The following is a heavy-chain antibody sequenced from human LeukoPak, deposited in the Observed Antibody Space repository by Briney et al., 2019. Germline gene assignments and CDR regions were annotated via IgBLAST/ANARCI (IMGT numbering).Heavy chain of an antibody. Sequence: GGSLRLSCAASGFTFSSYEMNWVRQAPGKGREWVAYIRKSGSNKYYADSVKGRFTIYRDNSKNSLYLQMNSLRPETTAVYYCARGVLWFGVLLGFDYWGRGTLVTVSS. CDR3: ARGVLWFGVLLGFDY. CDR2: IRKSGSNK. V-gene: IGHV3-48*03. CDR1: GFTFSSYE. J-gene: IGHJ4*02. D-gene: IGHD3-10*01.